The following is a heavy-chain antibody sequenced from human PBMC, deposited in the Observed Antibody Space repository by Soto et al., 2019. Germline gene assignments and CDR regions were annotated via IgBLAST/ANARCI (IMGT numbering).Heavy chain of an antibody. CDR3: ARVYGPLCVDY. J-gene: IGHJ4*02. CDR1: GYTFTTYG. V-gene: IGHV1-18*01. Sequence: QVQLVQSGAEVKKPGASVKVSCKASGYTFTTYGLSWVRQAPGQGLEWMGWISPYNGNTKYGQKLQGRVTRTTDTSTNTAYMELTSLRSDDTAVYYCARVYGPLCVDYWGQGTLVTVSS. CDR2: ISPYNGNT. D-gene: IGHD3-10*01.